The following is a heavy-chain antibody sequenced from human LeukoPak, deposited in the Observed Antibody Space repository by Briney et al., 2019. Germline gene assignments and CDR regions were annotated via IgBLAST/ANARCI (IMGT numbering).Heavy chain of an antibody. CDR3: VGTKYNDSPVLSN. Sequence: PSETLSLTCAVYGGSFTTYYGTWIRQPPGKGLEWIGEINLRGTTNYNPSLKSRVTISLDTSKNQFSLKPTSVTAADTAVYYCVGTKYNDSPVLSNWGQGGLVTVSS. J-gene: IGHJ4*02. CDR1: GGSFTTYY. D-gene: IGHD1-1*01. V-gene: IGHV4-34*01. CDR2: INLRGTT.